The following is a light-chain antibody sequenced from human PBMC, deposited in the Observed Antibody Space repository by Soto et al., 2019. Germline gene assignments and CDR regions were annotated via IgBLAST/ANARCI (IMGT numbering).Light chain of an antibody. Sequence: DIKMTQSPSSLSASIGDRVTISCRASQGISNYLAWYQQKAGEDPKLLIYAASTSHSGGPSRFRGSGSGTDFTLTISSLQPEDDATYYCQNYKSAPRTFGQGTKVEIK. J-gene: IGKJ1*01. CDR1: QGISNY. V-gene: IGKV1-27*01. CDR3: QNYKSAPRT. CDR2: AAS.